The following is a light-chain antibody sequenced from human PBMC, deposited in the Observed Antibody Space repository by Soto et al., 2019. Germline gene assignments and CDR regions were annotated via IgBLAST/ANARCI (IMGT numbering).Light chain of an antibody. CDR3: GSWDSSLRAYV. Sequence: QSALTQPPSVSAAPGQKVTISCSGSSSNIGGNSVSWYQQLPGTAPKLLIYDDNKRPSGIPDRFSGSKSGTSATLGITGFQTGDEADYYCGSWDSSLRAYVFGTGTKVTV. V-gene: IGLV1-51*01. J-gene: IGLJ1*01. CDR2: DDN. CDR1: SSNIGGNS.